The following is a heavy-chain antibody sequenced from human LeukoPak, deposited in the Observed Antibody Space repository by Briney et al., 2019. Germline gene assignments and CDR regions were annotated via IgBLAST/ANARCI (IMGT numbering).Heavy chain of an antibody. Sequence: SETLSLTCTVSGGSISSYYWSWIRQPPGKGLEWIGCIYYSGSTNYNPSLKSRVTISVDTSKNQFSLKLSSVTAADTAVYYCASHFRGTIIYWGQGTLVTVSS. CDR3: ASHFRGTIIY. CDR1: GGSISSYY. V-gene: IGHV4-59*01. J-gene: IGHJ4*02. D-gene: IGHD5-24*01. CDR2: IYYSGST.